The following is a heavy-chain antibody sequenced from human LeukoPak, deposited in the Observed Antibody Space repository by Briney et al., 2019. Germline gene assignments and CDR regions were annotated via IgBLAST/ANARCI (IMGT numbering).Heavy chain of an antibody. V-gene: IGHV4-34*01. J-gene: IGHJ4*02. CDR2: INHSGST. D-gene: IGHD1-26*01. Sequence: SETLSLTCAVYGGSFSGYYWSWIRQPPGKGLEWIGEINHSGSTNYNPSPKSRVTISVDTSKNQFSLKLSSVTAADTAVYYCARLKGYSGHKKINDYWGQGTLVTVSS. CDR3: ARLKGYSGHKKINDY. CDR1: GGSFSGYY.